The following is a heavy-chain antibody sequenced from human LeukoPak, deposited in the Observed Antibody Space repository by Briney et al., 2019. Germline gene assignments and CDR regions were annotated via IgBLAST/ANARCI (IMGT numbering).Heavy chain of an antibody. CDR2: VSRNSANI. D-gene: IGHD2-2*01. J-gene: IGHJ4*02. V-gene: IGHV3-9*03. CDR1: GFTFDDYA. Sequence: GGSLRLSCAASGFTFDDYAMHWVRQAPGRGLEWVSGVSRNSANIAYADSVKGRFTISRDNAKNSLYLQMNSLRAEDMAFYYCAKGGCSSTSCRVEYWGQGTLVTVSS. CDR3: AKGGCSSTSCRVEY.